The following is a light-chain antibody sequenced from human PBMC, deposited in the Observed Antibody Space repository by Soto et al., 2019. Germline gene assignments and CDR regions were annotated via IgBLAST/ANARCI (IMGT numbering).Light chain of an antibody. CDR1: SSDVGGYNY. Sequence: QSALTQPASVSGSPGQSITISCTGSSSDVGGYNYVSWYQHHPGKAPKLMIFDVSNRPSGVSNRFSGSKSANTASLTISGLQAEDEADYYCSPYTSSSTPYVCGTGTKLTVL. J-gene: IGLJ1*01. CDR2: DVS. V-gene: IGLV2-14*03. CDR3: SPYTSSSTPYV.